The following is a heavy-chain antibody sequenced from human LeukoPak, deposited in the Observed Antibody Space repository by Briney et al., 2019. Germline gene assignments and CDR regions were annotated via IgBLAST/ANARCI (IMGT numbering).Heavy chain of an antibody. CDR3: VRENFYDIGSNYQNYFDP. CDR2: MMADPSNI. Sequence: GGSLTLFCGPSGFTFTTYWMSWARQAPGKGREWVVDMMADPSNIYYADSVKGRFTISTDNARNSVYLQMNSLSAEDTAIYYCVRENFYDIGSNYQNYFDPWGQGTLVTVSS. D-gene: IGHD3-22*01. CDR1: GFTFTTYW. V-gene: IGHV3-7*01. J-gene: IGHJ5*02.